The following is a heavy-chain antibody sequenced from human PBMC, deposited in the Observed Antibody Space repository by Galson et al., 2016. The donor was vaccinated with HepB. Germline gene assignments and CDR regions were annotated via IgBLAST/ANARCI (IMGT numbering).Heavy chain of an antibody. CDR2: ISAGTSTI. J-gene: IGHJ6*02. V-gene: IGHV3-48*02. CDR1: GFIFRSYS. D-gene: IGHD3-9*01. Sequence: LRLSCAASGFIFRSYSMNWVRQAPGKGLEWVSYISAGTSTISYADSVKGRFTISRDNAKNSLFLQMNSLRDDDTAVYYCARAAYDILTGMGGGYGMDVWGQGTTVTVSS. CDR3: ARAAYDILTGMGGGYGMDV.